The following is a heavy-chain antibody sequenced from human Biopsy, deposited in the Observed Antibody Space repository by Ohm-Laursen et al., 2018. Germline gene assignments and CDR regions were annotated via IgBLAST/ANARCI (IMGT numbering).Heavy chain of an antibody. J-gene: IGHJ3*02. CDR1: GGTFSASG. V-gene: IGHV1-18*01. D-gene: IGHD2-2*01. CDR3: ARGGTLVVVPTAVLHSFDI. Sequence: ASVKVSCKVIGGTFSASGISWVRQAPGQGLEWMGWISPYNGDTDYAQKLQGRVTTTTDTSTSTAYMDLRSLRSDDTAVYYCARGGTLVVVPTAVLHSFDIWGQGTMVTVSS. CDR2: ISPYNGDT.